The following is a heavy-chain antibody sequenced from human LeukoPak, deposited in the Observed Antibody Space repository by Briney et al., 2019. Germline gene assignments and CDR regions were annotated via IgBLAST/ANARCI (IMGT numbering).Heavy chain of an antibody. CDR2: ISSSGSTI. V-gene: IGHV3-48*04. J-gene: IGHJ6*03. CDR3: ARERGDYMDV. CDR1: GFTLSTYW. Sequence: GGSLRLSCAASGFTLSTYWMSWVRQAPGKGLEWVSYISSSGSTIYYADSVKGRFTISRDNAKNSLYLQMNSLRAEDTAVYYCARERGDYMDVWGKGTTVTISS.